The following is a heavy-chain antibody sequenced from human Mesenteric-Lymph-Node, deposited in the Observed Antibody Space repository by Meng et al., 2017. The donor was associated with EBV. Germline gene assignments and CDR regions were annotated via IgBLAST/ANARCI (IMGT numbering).Heavy chain of an antibody. J-gene: IGHJ4*02. Sequence: QVQVQRAGSGMLQPSETLSLTCAVYGESFSGYYWSWIRQPPGKGLEWIVEINHSGTTNYNPSLESRVTISVDTSKNQLSLKLTSLTAADTAVYYCARLGNGHWGQGTLVTVSS. CDR1: GESFSGYY. CDR2: INHSGTT. V-gene: IGHV4-34*01. CDR3: ARLGNGH.